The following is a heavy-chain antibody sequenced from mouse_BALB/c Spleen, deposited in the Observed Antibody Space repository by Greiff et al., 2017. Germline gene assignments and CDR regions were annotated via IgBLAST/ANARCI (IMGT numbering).Heavy chain of an antibody. CDR3: ARGGTGTWYFDY. V-gene: IGHV1-7*01. CDR2: INPSTGYT. CDR1: GYTFTSYW. D-gene: IGHD4-1*01. Sequence: QVQLKQSGAELAKPGASVKMSCKASGYTFTSYWMHWVKQRPGQGLEWIGYINPSTGYTEYNQKFKDKATLTADKSSSTAYMQLSSLTSEDSAVYYCARGGTGTWYFDYWGQGTTLTVSS. J-gene: IGHJ2*01.